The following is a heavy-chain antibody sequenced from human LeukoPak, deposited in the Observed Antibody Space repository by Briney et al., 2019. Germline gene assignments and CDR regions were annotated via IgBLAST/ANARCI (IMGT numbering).Heavy chain of an antibody. Sequence: SETLSLTCTVSGGSFNSYNWNWIRQPPGGGREWMGYIYYSGSTNYNPSLQSRVSFSKDTSKNELSLTLRSVTAADTAVYYCARELGDTGYNDYWGQGTLVTVSS. V-gene: IGHV4-59*13. CDR2: IYYSGST. CDR3: ARELGDTGYNDY. J-gene: IGHJ4*02. CDR1: GGSFNSYN. D-gene: IGHD3-9*01.